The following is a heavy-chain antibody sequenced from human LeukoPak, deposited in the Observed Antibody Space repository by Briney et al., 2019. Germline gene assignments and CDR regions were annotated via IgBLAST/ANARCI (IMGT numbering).Heavy chain of an antibody. CDR2: INPNTGGT. D-gene: IGHD1-26*01. J-gene: IGHJ4*01. V-gene: IGHV1-2*02. CDR3: ARDLGATTGAPWFYFDN. CDR1: GYTFTDYY. Sequence: GASVKVSCKASGYTFTDYYFHWVRQVPGQGLECMGWINPNTGGTNYPQKFQGRVTMTRDTAISTAYMELTSLRSDDMAVYYCARDLGATTGAPWFYFDNWGQGTLVTVPS.